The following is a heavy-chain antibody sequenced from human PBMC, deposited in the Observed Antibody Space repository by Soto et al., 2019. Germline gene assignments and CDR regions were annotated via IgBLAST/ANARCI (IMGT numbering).Heavy chain of an antibody. CDR2: INHSGST. CDR3: ARGLRVRVDILTGYCPYYYYGMDV. J-gene: IGHJ6*02. CDR1: GGSFSGYY. D-gene: IGHD3-9*01. V-gene: IGHV4-34*01. Sequence: SETLSLTCAVYGGSFSGYYWSWIRQPPGKGLEWIGEINHSGSTNYNPSLKSRVTISVDTSKNQFSLKLSSVTAADTAVYYCARGLRVRVDILTGYCPYYYYGMDVWGQGTTVTVSS.